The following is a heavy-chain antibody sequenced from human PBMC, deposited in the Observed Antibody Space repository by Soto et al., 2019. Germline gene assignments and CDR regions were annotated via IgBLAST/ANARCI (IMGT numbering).Heavy chain of an antibody. V-gene: IGHV3-73*02. D-gene: IGHD6-13*01. CDR3: TTHPGYSQGFGY. Sequence: EVQLVESGGGLVQPGGSLKLSCAASGFTFSGSAMHWVRQAAGKGLEWVCSIRGKANSYATAYAASVKGRFTISRDDSKNMAYLQMNSLKTEDTAVYYWTTHPGYSQGFGYWGQGTLVTVSS. J-gene: IGHJ4*02. CDR1: GFTFSGSA. CDR2: IRGKANSYAT.